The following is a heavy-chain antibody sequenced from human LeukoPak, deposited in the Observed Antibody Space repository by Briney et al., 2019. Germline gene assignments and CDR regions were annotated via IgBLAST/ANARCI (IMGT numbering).Heavy chain of an antibody. D-gene: IGHD5-18*01. Sequence: GGSLRLSCAASGFTFSTYWMSWVRQARGKGLEWVANIKEDGSEINYADSVRGRFTISRDNAKNSLYLQMNSLRAEDTAVYYCARGYTCGYWGQGTLVIVSS. V-gene: IGHV3-7*04. J-gene: IGHJ4*02. CDR2: IKEDGSEI. CDR3: ARGYTCGY. CDR1: GFTFSTYW.